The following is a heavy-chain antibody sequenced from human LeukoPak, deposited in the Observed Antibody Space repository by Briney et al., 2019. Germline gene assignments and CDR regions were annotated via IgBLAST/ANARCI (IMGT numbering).Heavy chain of an antibody. CDR1: GFTFSDYY. CDR2: ISSSSSYT. CDR3: ARAPHYSNYGPYYYGMDV. D-gene: IGHD4-11*01. J-gene: IGHJ6*02. Sequence: PGGSLRLSCAASGFTFSDYYMSWIRQAPGKGLEWVSYISSSSSYTNYADSVKGRFTISRGNAKDSLYLQMNSLRAEDTAVYYCARAPHYSNYGPYYYGMDVWGQGTTVTVSS. V-gene: IGHV3-11*06.